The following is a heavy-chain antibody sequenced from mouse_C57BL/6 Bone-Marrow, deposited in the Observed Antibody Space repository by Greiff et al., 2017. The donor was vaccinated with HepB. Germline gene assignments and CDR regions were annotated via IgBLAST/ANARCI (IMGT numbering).Heavy chain of an antibody. V-gene: IGHV1-55*01. CDR3: ASLFITTVVPTSYFDV. D-gene: IGHD1-1*01. CDR1: GYTFNSYW. J-gene: IGHJ1*02. CDR2: IYHGSGST. Sequence: QVQLQQPGAELVKPGASVKKCCKASGYTFNSYWINWVKQRTRKGLEWIGDIYHGSGSTNYNEKFKSKATLTVDTSSSTAYMQLSSLTSEDSAVYYFASLFITTVVPTSYFDVCCTVTTSIVSS.